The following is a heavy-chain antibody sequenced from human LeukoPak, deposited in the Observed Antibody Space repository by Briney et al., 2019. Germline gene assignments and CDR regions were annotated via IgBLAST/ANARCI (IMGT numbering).Heavy chain of an antibody. CDR2: INHSGST. V-gene: IGHV4-34*01. D-gene: IGHD3-16*02. CDR3: ATWPPGYTSARPDY. CDR1: GGSFSGYY. J-gene: IGHJ4*02. Sequence: SETLSLTCAVYGGSFSGYYWSWIRQPPGKGLGWVGVINHSGSTNYTPSLQSRVTISVDTSKNQISLKLSSVTAPDTAVYYCATWPPGYTSARPDYWGQGTLVTVSS.